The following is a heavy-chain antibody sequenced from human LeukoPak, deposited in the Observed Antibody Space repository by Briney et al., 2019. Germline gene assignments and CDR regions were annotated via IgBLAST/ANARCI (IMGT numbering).Heavy chain of an antibody. D-gene: IGHD3-9*01. V-gene: IGHV3-23*01. CDR1: GFTFSSYA. CDR2: ISGSGGST. J-gene: IGHJ4*02. Sequence: GGSLRLSWAASGFTFSSYAMSWVRQAPGKGLEWVSAISGSGGSTYYADSVKGRFTISRDNSKNTLYLQMNSLRAEDTAVYYCAKENYDILTGYYRPFDYWGQGTLVTVSS. CDR3: AKENYDILTGYYRPFDY.